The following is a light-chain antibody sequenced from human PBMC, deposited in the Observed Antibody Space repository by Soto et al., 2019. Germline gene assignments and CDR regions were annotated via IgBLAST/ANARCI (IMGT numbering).Light chain of an antibody. J-gene: IGLJ1*01. Sequence: QSALTQPHSASGTTGQRVTISCSGSRSNIGTSSVHWFQQLPGTAPKLLISTTNQRPSGVPERFSGSKSGTSASLAISGLQSEDEADYYCAAWDDSLNGHVFGTGTKVTV. V-gene: IGLV1-44*01. CDR3: AAWDDSLNGHV. CDR1: RSNIGTSS. CDR2: TTN.